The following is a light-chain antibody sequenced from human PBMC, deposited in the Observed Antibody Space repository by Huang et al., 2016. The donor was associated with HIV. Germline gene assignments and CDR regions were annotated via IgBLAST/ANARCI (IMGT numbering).Light chain of an antibody. CDR1: QSISNN. V-gene: IGKV3-15*01. J-gene: IGKJ2*01. Sequence: EILLTQSPATLSVSPWERVTLSCRASQSISNNLAWYQQKPGQAPRLLIYGASTRGTAIPARFSGSASGTEFTLTISSLQSEDFAVYYCQQYHNWPPYTFGQGTKLEI. CDR3: QQYHNWPPYT. CDR2: GAS.